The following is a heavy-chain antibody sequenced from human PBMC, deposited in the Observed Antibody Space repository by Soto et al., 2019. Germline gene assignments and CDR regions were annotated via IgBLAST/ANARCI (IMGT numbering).Heavy chain of an antibody. CDR2: ITSSGYT. CDR3: ARGGYYASTPQVNWFYP. CDR1: VGSITSDDYY. J-gene: IGHJ5*02. D-gene: IGHD3-22*01. V-gene: IGHV4-31*03. Sequence: PSETLSITCTVSVGSITSDDYYWTWIRQHPRKGLEWIAYITSSGYTYYNPSRKGRLTISIDTSKNQFSLKLSPVTVADTAVYYCARGGYYASTPQVNWFYPWGQGTLVTVSS.